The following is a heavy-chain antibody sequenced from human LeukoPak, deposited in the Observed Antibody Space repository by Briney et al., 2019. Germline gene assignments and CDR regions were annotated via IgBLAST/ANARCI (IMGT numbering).Heavy chain of an antibody. V-gene: IGHV1-8*01. J-gene: IGHJ6*02. CDR2: MNPNSGNT. D-gene: IGHD6-13*01. CDR3: ARALIAAAGTAYYYYGMDV. CDR1: GYTFTSYD. Sequence: ASVKVSCKASGYTFTSYDINWVRQATGQGLEWMGWMNPNSGNTGYAQKFQGRGTMTRNTSISTAYMELSRLRSEDTAVYYCARALIAAAGTAYYYYGMDVWGQGTTVTVSS.